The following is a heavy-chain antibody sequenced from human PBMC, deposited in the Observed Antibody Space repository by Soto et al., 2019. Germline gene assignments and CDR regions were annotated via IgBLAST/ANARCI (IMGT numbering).Heavy chain of an antibody. CDR1: GFTFSSYA. CDR3: AKACCSSTSFNWFDP. CDR2: ISGSGGST. D-gene: IGHD2-2*01. V-gene: IGHV3-23*01. J-gene: IGHJ5*02. Sequence: PGGSLRLSCAASGFTFSSYAMSWVRQAPGKGLEWVSAISGSGGSTNYADSVKGRFTISRDNSKNTLYLQMNSLRAEDTAVYYCAKACCSSTSFNWFDPWGQGTLVTVSS.